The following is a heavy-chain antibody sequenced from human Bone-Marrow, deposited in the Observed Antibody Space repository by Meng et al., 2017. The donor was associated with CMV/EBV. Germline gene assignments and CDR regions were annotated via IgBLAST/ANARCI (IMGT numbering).Heavy chain of an antibody. CDR1: GYTFTSYG. CDR2: ISAYNGNT. V-gene: IGHV1-18*01. J-gene: IGHJ6*02. CDR3: ASTYYDFWSGYYDYYYYGMDV. Sequence: ASVKVSCKASGYTFTSYGISWVRQAPGQGLEWMGWISAYNGNTNYAQKFQGRVTITTDESTSTAYMELSSLRSEDTAVYYCASTYYDFWSGYYDYYYYGMDVWGQGTTVTVSS. D-gene: IGHD3-3*01.